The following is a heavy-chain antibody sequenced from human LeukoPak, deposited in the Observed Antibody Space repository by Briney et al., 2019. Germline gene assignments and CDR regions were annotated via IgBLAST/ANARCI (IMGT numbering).Heavy chain of an antibody. J-gene: IGHJ4*02. CDR1: GFTFSSYE. D-gene: IGHD2-2*01. CDR3: AKFNRQYCSSTTCYGGFDS. V-gene: IGHV3-48*03. Sequence: GGSLRLSCAASGFTFSSYEMNWVRQAPGKGLEWVSYISSSGSTIYYADSVKGRFTISRDNSKNTLYLQMNSLRAEDTAVYYCAKFNRQYCSSTTCYGGFDSWGQGTLVTVSS. CDR2: ISSSGSTI.